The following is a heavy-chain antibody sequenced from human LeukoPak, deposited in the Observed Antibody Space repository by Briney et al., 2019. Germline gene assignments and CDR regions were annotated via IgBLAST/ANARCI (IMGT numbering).Heavy chain of an antibody. D-gene: IGHD6-13*01. CDR3: AKDRIAAAGF. CDR2: IRYDGSNK. V-gene: IGHV3-30*02. Sequence: PGGSLRLSCAASGFTFSSYGMHWVRQAPGKGLEWVAFIRYDGSNKYYADSVKGRFTISRDNSKNTLYLQMNSLRAEDTAVYYCAKDRIAAAGFWGQGTLSPSPQ. J-gene: IGHJ4*02. CDR1: GFTFSSYG.